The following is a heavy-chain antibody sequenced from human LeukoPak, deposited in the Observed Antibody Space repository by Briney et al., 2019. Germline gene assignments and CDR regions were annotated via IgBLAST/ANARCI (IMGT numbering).Heavy chain of an antibody. Sequence: SETLSLTCTVSGVSVSSYYWSWIRRPPGRGLEWIAYLSHSGSSDSNPSLTSRVTTLVDTSKNQFSLKLTSVTAADTAAYYCARARYANAWYAFDIWGHGTMVTVSS. D-gene: IGHD2-2*01. CDR1: GVSVSSYY. CDR3: ARARYANAWYAFDI. J-gene: IGHJ3*02. V-gene: IGHV4-59*02. CDR2: LSHSGSS.